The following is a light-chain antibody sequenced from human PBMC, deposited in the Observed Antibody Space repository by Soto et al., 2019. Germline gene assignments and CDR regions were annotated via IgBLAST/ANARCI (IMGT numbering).Light chain of an antibody. CDR3: QQYKNYPFT. CDR2: DAS. J-gene: IGKJ3*01. CDR1: QDISNN. V-gene: IGKV1-17*01. Sequence: DIQMTQSPSSLSASVGDRVTITCQASQDISNNLNWYQQKPGKAPKLLIYDASSLQSGVPSRFSGSESGAEFTLTISGLQPDDFATYYCQQYKNYPFTFGPGTKV.